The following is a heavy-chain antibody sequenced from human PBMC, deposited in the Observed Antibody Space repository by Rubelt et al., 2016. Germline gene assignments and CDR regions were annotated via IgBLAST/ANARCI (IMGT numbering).Heavy chain of an antibody. J-gene: IGHJ6*02. Sequence: GAEVKKPGASVKVSCKASGYTFTSYGISWVRQAPGQGLEWMGWINPNSGGANYAQKFQGRVTMTRDTSISTAYMELSRLRSDDTAVYYCARDRSSAGYPMLPQYYYGMDVWGQVTTVSVSS. CDR1: GYTFTSYG. V-gene: IGHV1-2*02. D-gene: IGHD5-18*01. CDR2: INPNSGGA. CDR3: ARDRSSAGYPMLPQYYYGMDV.